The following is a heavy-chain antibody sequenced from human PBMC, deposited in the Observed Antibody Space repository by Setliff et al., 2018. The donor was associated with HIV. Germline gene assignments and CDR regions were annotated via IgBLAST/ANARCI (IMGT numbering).Heavy chain of an antibody. V-gene: IGHV4-34*01. D-gene: IGHD3-22*01. CDR1: GGSFSDYY. Sequence: LSLTCAVYGGSFSDYYWSWIRQPPGKGLEWIGEINHSGSTNYNPSLKSRVTISVDTSKNQFSLKLSSVTAADTAVYYCARNPAIPFYDSSGYYYRYYYYYMDVWGKGTTVTVSS. CDR2: INHSGST. J-gene: IGHJ6*03. CDR3: ARNPAIPFYDSSGYYYRYYYYYMDV.